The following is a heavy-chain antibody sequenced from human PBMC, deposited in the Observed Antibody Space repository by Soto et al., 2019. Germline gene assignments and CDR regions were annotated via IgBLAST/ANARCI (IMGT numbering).Heavy chain of an antibody. CDR3: ARDYTGSSSGWDSYGMDV. Sequence: SQTLSLTCAISGDSVSTNSADWNWIRQSPSRGLEWLGRTYYKSKWYNDYKVSVKSRKNINPGTSKKQYSLQLNTVTPEDTAVYYCARDYTGSSSGWDSYGMDVWGQGTTVTVSS. CDR1: GDSVSTNSAD. V-gene: IGHV6-1*01. J-gene: IGHJ6*02. CDR2: TYYKSKWYN. D-gene: IGHD6-19*01.